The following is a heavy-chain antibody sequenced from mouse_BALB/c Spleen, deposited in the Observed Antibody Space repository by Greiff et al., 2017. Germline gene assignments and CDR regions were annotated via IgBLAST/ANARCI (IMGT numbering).Heavy chain of an antibody. Sequence: QVQLQQSGAELVRPGTSVKISCKASGYTFTNYWLGWVKQRPGHGLEWIGDIYPGGGYTNYNEKFKGKATLTADTSSSTAYMQLSSLTSEDSAVYFCAFYGNYEYYFDYWGQGTTLTVSS. D-gene: IGHD2-1*01. V-gene: IGHV1-63*02. J-gene: IGHJ2*01. CDR1: GYTFTNYW. CDR2: IYPGGGYT. CDR3: AFYGNYEYYFDY.